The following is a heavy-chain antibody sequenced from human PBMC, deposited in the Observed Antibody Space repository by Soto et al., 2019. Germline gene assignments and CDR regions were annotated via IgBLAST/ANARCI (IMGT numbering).Heavy chain of an antibody. CDR2: IIPIFGTA. D-gene: IGHD2-2*02. J-gene: IGHJ6*02. Sequence: SVKVSCKASGGTFSSYAISWVRQAPGQGLEWMGGIIPIFGTANYAQKFQGRVTITADKSTSTAYMELSSLRSEDTAVYYCARGSPVVVVPAAIRPFYYYYGMDVWVQGTTVTVSS. CDR1: GGTFSSYA. V-gene: IGHV1-69*06. CDR3: ARGSPVVVVPAAIRPFYYYYGMDV.